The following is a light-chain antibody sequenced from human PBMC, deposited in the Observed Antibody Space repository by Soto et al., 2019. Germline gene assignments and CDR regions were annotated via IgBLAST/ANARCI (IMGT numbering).Light chain of an antibody. V-gene: IGKV3D-15*01. CDR3: QQYSNWPPIT. CDR2: QTS. Sequence: EIVLTNSPATLSSFPCDRVTLSCRASQYINTRLAWYQHRPGQAPRLLIYQTSIRAAGIPARFSASGSGTEFTLTISSLQSEDFAVYYCQQYSNWPPITFGQGTRLEIK. CDR1: QYINTR. J-gene: IGKJ5*01.